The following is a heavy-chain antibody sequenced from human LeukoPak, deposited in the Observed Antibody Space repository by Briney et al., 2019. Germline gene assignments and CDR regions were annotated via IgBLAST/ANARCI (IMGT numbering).Heavy chain of an antibody. J-gene: IGHJ3*02. CDR2: INPNSGGT. D-gene: IGHD3-10*01. V-gene: IGHV1-2*02. CDR1: GYTFTDYY. CDR3: ARGPESGAFDI. Sequence: GASVKVSCKASGYTFTDYYMHWMRQAPGQGLEWMGCINPNSGGTNYAQDFQGRVTLTRDTSISTAYMELSRLRSDDTAVYYCARGPESGAFDIWGQGTMVTVSS.